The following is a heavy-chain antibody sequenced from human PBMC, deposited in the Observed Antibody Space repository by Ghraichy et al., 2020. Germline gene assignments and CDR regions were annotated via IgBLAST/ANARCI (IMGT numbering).Heavy chain of an antibody. V-gene: IGHV3-7*01. Sequence: GGSLRLSCAASGFTFSSYWMSWVRQAPGKGLEWVANIKQDGSEKYYVDSVKGRFTISRDNAKNSLYLQMNSLRAEDTAVYYCARDSMTTVTGGFGYWGQGTLVTVSS. D-gene: IGHD4-17*01. CDR1: GFTFSSYW. CDR2: IKQDGSEK. J-gene: IGHJ4*02. CDR3: ARDSMTTVTGGFGY.